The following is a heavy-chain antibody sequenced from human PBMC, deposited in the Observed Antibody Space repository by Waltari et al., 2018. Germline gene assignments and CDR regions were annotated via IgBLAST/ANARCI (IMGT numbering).Heavy chain of an antibody. Sequence: EVQLVESGGGLVQPGGSLRLSCAASGSTFSSHWMTWVRQAPGKGLEWLANIKEEGSESYYGDSVKGRFTISRDNTKNSLYLQMNSLRVEDTAVYYCARADYGGTADYDYWGQGTQVTVSS. V-gene: IGHV3-7*04. D-gene: IGHD4-17*01. CDR3: ARADYGGTADYDY. J-gene: IGHJ4*02. CDR2: IKEEGSES. CDR1: GSTFSSHW.